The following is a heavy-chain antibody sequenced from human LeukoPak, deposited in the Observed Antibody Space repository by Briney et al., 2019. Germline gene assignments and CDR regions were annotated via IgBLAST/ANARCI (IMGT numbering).Heavy chain of an antibody. D-gene: IGHD3-22*01. CDR1: GGSISSSNW. CDR3: ARGVYDSSGYYSSFDY. J-gene: IGHJ4*02. V-gene: IGHV4-4*02. CDR2: IYHSGST. Sequence: SETLSLTCAVSGGSISSSNWWSWVRQPPGKGLEWIGEIYHSGSTNYNPSLKSRVTISVDKSKNQFSLKLSSVTAADTAVYYCARGVYDSSGYYSSFDYWGQGTLVTVSS.